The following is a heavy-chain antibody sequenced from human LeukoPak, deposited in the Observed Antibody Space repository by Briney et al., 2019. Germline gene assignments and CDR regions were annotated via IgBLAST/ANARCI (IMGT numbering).Heavy chain of an antibody. CDR2: IYNNGNT. J-gene: IGHJ4*02. D-gene: IGHD4-17*01. CDR3: ARSRKYGDYGLDY. V-gene: IGHV4-4*09. Sequence: SETLSLTCTVSGDSITTYYWSWIRQPPGKGLQWIGYIYNNGNTNYNPSLKSRVTISVDTSKNQFSLKLSSVTAADTAVYYCARSRKYGDYGLDYWGQGTLVTVSS. CDR1: GDSITTYY.